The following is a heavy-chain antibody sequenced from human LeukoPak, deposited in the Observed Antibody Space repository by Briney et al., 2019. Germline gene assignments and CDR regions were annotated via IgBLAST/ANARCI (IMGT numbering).Heavy chain of an antibody. Sequence: PSETLSLTCSVSGGSVSSGSFYWSWIRQPPGKGLEWIGYIYYSGRTNYNPSLKSRVTISVDTSKNQFSLKLTSVTAADTAVYYCARGLPYYGSGSYRGWFDPWGQGTLVTVSS. V-gene: IGHV4-61*01. D-gene: IGHD3-10*01. CDR2: IYYSGRT. CDR3: ARGLPYYGSGSYRGWFDP. CDR1: GGSVSSGSFY. J-gene: IGHJ5*02.